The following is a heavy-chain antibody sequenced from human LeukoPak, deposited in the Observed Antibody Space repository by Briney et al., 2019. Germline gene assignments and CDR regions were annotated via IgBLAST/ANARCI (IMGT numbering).Heavy chain of an antibody. D-gene: IGHD3-10*01. Sequence: GASVKVSCKVSGYTLTELSMHWVRQAPGKGLEWIGGFDPEDGETIYAQKFQGRVTMTEDTSTDTAYMELSSLRSEDTAVYYCATLLWFGELFGWFDPWGQGTLVTVSS. CDR3: ATLLWFGELFGWFDP. CDR2: FDPEDGET. V-gene: IGHV1-24*01. CDR1: GYTLTELS. J-gene: IGHJ5*02.